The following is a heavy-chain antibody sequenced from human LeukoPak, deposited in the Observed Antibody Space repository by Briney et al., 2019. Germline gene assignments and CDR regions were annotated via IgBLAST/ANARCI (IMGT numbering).Heavy chain of an antibody. V-gene: IGHV3-7*04. CDR1: GFTFSSYW. Sequence: PGGSLRLSCTASGFTFSSYWMTWVRQAPGKGLEWVANIKEDGSAKYYVDSMKGRFTISRDNAKNSLYLQINSLRAEDTAVYYCARDSPGYGGYSYWGQGTLVTVSS. CDR3: ARDSPGYGGYSY. D-gene: IGHD5-12*01. CDR2: IKEDGSAK. J-gene: IGHJ4*02.